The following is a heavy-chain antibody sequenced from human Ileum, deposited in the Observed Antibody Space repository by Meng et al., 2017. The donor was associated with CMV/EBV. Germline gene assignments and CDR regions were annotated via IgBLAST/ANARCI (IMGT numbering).Heavy chain of an antibody. Sequence: LSCAATGVTVSSKYMSWVRQAPGKGLEWVSVLYSGGSTYYADSVRGRFTISRDNSKNTLYLQMNSLRAEDSALYYCTSVVVTSANDYWGQGTLVTVSS. J-gene: IGHJ4*02. D-gene: IGHD2-2*01. CDR3: TSVVVTSANDY. V-gene: IGHV3-66*02. CDR1: GVTVSSKY. CDR2: LYSGGST.